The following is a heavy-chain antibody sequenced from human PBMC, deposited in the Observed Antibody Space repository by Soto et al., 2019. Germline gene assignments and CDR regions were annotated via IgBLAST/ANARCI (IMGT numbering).Heavy chain of an antibody. CDR1: GCSISSSSYC. J-gene: IGHJ6*02. CDR3: ARGGYCSGASCAYMGHYYYYGMDV. V-gene: IGHV4-39*01. Sequence: TSETLSLTWTVSGCSISSSSYCWGWIRPPPGKGLEWIGSIYYSGSTYYNPSLKSRVTISVDTSKNQFSLKLSSVTAADTAMYYCARGGYCSGASCAYMGHYYYYGMDVWGQGTTVTVSS. D-gene: IGHD2-15*01. CDR2: IYYSGST.